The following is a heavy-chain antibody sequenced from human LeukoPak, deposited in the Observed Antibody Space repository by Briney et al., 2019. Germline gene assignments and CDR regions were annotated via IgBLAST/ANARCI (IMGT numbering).Heavy chain of an antibody. CDR2: MYYSGGT. V-gene: IGHV4-39*07. CDR3: AREGDSSGSFYFDY. D-gene: IGHD3-22*01. Sequence: SETLSLTCTVSGGSISSSSYYWGWIRQPPGNGLEWIGNMYYSGGTYYNPSLKSRVTISLDTSKNQFSLKLSSVTAADTAVYYCAREGDSSGSFYFDYWGQGTLVTVSS. CDR1: GGSISSSSYY. J-gene: IGHJ4*02.